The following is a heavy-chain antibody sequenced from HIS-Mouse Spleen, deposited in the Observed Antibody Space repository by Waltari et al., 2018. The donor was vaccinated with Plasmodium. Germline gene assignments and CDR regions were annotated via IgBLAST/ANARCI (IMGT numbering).Heavy chain of an antibody. CDR2: INPNSGGT. CDR1: GYTFTGYH. Sequence: QVQLVQSGVEVKKPGASVKVSCKAAGYTFTGYHMPWVRQAPGQGLEWMGWINPNSGGTNYAQKFQGRVTMTRDTSISTAYMELSRLRSDDTAVYYCARDLAAAGHFDYWGQGTLVTVSS. J-gene: IGHJ4*02. V-gene: IGHV1-2*02. D-gene: IGHD6-13*01. CDR3: ARDLAAAGHFDY.